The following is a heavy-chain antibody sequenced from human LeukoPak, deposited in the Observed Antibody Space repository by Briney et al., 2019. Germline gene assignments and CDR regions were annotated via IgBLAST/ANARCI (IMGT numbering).Heavy chain of an antibody. Sequence: GASVKVSCKASGYTFTSYYMHWVQQAPGQGLEWMGIINPSGGSTSYAQKFQGRVTMTRDTSTSTVYMELSSLRSEDTAVYYCARARNSYAFDYWGQGTLVTVSS. V-gene: IGHV1-46*01. CDR1: GYTFTSYY. CDR3: ARARNSYAFDY. D-gene: IGHD5-18*01. CDR2: INPSGGST. J-gene: IGHJ4*02.